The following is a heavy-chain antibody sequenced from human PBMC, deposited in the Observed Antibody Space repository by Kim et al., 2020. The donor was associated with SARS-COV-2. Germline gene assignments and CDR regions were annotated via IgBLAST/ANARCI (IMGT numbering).Heavy chain of an antibody. V-gene: IGHV3-21*01. J-gene: IGHJ4*02. CDR3: ARDLSTGLPGGFDY. Sequence: YADSVKGLFTLTRDNSRDSLYLEMNSLRAEDTAMYYCARDLSTGLPGGFDYWGPGTLGTVSS. D-gene: IGHD2-8*02.